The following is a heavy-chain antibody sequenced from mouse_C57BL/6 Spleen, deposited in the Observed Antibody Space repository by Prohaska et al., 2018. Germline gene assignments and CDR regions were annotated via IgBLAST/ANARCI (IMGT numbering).Heavy chain of an antibody. CDR1: GFNIKDDY. CDR3: TNLLLRSWYFDV. D-gene: IGHD1-1*01. V-gene: IGHV14-4*01. Sequence: EVQLQQSGAELVRPGASVKLSCTASGFNIKDDYMHWVKQRPEQGLEWIGWIDPENGDTEYASKFQGKATITADTSSNTAYLQLSSLTSEDTAVYYCTNLLLRSWYFDVWGTGTTVTVSS. CDR2: IDPENGDT. J-gene: IGHJ1*03.